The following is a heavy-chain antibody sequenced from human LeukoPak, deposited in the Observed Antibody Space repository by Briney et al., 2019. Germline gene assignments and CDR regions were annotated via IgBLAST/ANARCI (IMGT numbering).Heavy chain of an antibody. D-gene: IGHD5/OR15-5a*01. J-gene: IGHJ6*04. CDR3: AKRVVHDYYYYGMDV. CDR2: ISGRGGST. CDR1: AFTFSSYA. Sequence: GGSLRLSCAASAFTFSSYAMSWVRQAPGKGLEWVSAISGRGGSTYYADSVKGRFTISRDNSKNTLYLQMNSLRAEDTAVYYCAKRVVHDYYYYGMDVWGKGTTVTVSS. V-gene: IGHV3-23*01.